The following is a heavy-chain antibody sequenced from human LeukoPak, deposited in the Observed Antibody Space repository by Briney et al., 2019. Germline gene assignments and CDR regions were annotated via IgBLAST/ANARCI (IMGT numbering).Heavy chain of an antibody. CDR2: IYYSGST. J-gene: IGHJ6*03. CDR1: GGSISSSSYY. V-gene: IGHV4-61*01. Sequence: SETLSLTCTVSGGSISSSSYYWGWIRQPPGKGLEWIGYIYYSGSTNYNPSLKSRVTISVDTSKNQFSLKLSSVAAADTAVYYCARDIAAAGTTGVRFWYMDVWGKGTTVTVSS. CDR3: ARDIAAAGTTGVRFWYMDV. D-gene: IGHD6-13*01.